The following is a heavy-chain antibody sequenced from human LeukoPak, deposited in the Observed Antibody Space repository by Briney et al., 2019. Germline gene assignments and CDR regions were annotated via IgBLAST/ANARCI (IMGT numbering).Heavy chain of an antibody. Sequence: GGSLRLSCAASGFTFSSNWMHWVRQAPGKGLVWVSRINEDGSTTNYADSVKGRSTIFRDNAKNTLYLQMNCLRAEDTAVYYCARRFGANSGPFDYWGQGALVTVSS. CDR2: INEDGSTT. V-gene: IGHV3-74*01. D-gene: IGHD4/OR15-4a*01. J-gene: IGHJ4*02. CDR1: GFTFSSNW. CDR3: ARRFGANSGPFDY.